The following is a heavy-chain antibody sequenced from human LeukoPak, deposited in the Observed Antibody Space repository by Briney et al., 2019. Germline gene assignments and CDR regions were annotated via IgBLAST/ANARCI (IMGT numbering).Heavy chain of an antibody. D-gene: IGHD6-19*01. CDR1: GYTFTDYY. Sequence: ASVKISCKVSGYTFTDYYMHWVQQAPGKGLEWMGLVDPEDGETIYAEKFQGRVTITADTSTDTAYMELGSLRSDDTAVYYCARRRAVAGVNWLDPWGQGTLVTVSS. J-gene: IGHJ5*02. CDR2: VDPEDGET. CDR3: ARRRAVAGVNWLDP. V-gene: IGHV1-69-2*01.